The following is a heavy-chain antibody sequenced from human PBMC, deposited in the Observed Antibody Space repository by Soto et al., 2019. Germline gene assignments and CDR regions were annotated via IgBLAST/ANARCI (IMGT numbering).Heavy chain of an antibody. CDR3: AKVSRKGSAIDFDY. CDR2: VNPNNGDT. CDR1: GYTFSNYD. V-gene: IGHV1-8*01. Sequence: QVQLVQSGAELKKPGASVKVSCKASGYTFSNYDMNWVRQATGQGPEWIGWVNPNNGDTGYAQKFPGRVTLTTDISTTTAYMELTSLRSEDTAIYYCAKVSRKGSAIDFDYWGQGTLTTVSS. D-gene: IGHD3-10*01. J-gene: IGHJ4*02.